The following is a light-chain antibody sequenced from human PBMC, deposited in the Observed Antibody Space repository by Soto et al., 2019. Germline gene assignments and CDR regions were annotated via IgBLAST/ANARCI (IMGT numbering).Light chain of an antibody. Sequence: EVVLTQSPGTLSLSPGERATLSCRASQSVSTTYLAWYQQKPGQAPRLVIYGTSNRAPGIPDRFSGSGSGTDFTLTISGLEPADFAVYYCQEYYASPKTFCQGTTVEIK. J-gene: IGKJ1*01. CDR2: GTS. CDR1: QSVSTTY. V-gene: IGKV3-20*01. CDR3: QEYYASPKT.